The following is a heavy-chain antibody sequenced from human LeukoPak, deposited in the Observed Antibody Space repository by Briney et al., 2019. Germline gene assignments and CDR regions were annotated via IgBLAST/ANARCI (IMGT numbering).Heavy chain of an antibody. D-gene: IGHD1-7*01. CDR3: VRGNYTDGGRNWFDP. J-gene: IGHJ5*02. CDR2: THTNGNT. CDR1: GDSIHSHF. V-gene: IGHV4-4*07. Sequence: PSETLSLTCTVSGDSIHSHFYGRIRQPAGKGLEWIGRTHTNGNTLYNPSLKSRVTMSVDTSKSQFSLRLTSVTAADTAFYYCVRGNYTDGGRNWFDPWGQGILVTVSS.